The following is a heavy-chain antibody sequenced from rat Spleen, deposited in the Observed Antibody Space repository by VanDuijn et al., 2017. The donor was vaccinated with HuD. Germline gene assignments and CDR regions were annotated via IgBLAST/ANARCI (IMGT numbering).Heavy chain of an antibody. V-gene: IGHV5-29*01. Sequence: EVQLVESDGGLVQPGRSLKLSCAASGFTFSNYDMAWVRQAPTKGLEWVASISYDGSSTYYRDSVKGRFTISRDNAESTLYLQMDSLRSEDTATYYCARRHYGYTDYFDYWGQGVMVTVSS. D-gene: IGHD1-9*01. CDR3: ARRHYGYTDYFDY. CDR2: ISYDGSST. CDR1: GFTFSNYD. J-gene: IGHJ2*01.